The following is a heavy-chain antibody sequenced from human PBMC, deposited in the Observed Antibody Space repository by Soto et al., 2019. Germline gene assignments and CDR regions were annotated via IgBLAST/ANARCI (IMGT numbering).Heavy chain of an antibody. V-gene: IGHV3-64D*06. Sequence: PGGSLRLSCSAYGFTFSSYAMHWVRQAPGKGLEYVSAISSNGGSTYYADSVKGRFTISRDNSKNTLYLQMSSLRAEDTAVYYCVKGCSSTSRYGMDVWGQGTTVTVSS. J-gene: IGHJ6*02. CDR2: ISSNGGST. CDR3: VKGCSSTSRYGMDV. CDR1: GFTFSSYA. D-gene: IGHD2-2*01.